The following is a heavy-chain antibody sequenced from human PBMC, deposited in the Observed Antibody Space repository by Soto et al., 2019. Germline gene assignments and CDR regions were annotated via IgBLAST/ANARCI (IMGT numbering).Heavy chain of an antibody. J-gene: IGHJ4*02. V-gene: IGHV4-34*01. CDR3: ARRYSGYENYFDY. CDR2: IYYSGST. CDR1: GGSFSGYY. D-gene: IGHD5-12*01. Sequence: SETLSLTCAVYGGSFSGYYWSWIRQPPGKGLEWIGSIYYSGSTYYNPSLKSRVTISVDTSKNQFSLKLSSVTAADTAVYYCARRYSGYENYFDYWGQGTLVTVSS.